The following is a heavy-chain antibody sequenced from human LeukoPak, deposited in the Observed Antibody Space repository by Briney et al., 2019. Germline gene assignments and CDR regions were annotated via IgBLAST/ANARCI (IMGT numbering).Heavy chain of an antibody. D-gene: IGHD2-2*01. CDR2: IYYSGST. J-gene: IGHJ5*02. CDR3: ARADIVVVPAAMAQFDP. V-gene: IGHV4-39*01. CDR1: GGSISSSSYY. Sequence: PSETLSLTCTVSGGSISSSSYYWGWIRQPPGKGLEWIGSIYYSGSTYYNPSLKSRVTISVDTSKNQFSLKLSSVTAAGTAVYYCARADIVVVPAAMAQFDPWGQGTLVTVSS.